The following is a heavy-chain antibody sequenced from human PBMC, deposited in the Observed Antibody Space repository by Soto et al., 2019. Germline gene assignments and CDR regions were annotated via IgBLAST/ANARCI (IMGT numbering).Heavy chain of an antibody. V-gene: IGHV3-43*01. CDR3: ATVTLSYGFALDV. CDR1: GSRFDDYN. Sequence: PWGSLRLSCAASGSRFDDYNMHWVRQGPGKGLEWVSFISLSVANTFYADSVKGRFTISRDSSKKSVSLQINSLRSEDNALYYCATVTLSYGFALDVWGPGTPATVS. J-gene: IGHJ6*02. D-gene: IGHD3-16*01. CDR2: ISLSVANT.